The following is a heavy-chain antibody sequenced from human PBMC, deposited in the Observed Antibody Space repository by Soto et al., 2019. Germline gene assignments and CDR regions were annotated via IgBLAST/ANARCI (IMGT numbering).Heavy chain of an antibody. CDR2: ISSTTNYI. J-gene: IGHJ4*02. CDR1: GFTFTRYS. V-gene: IGHV3-21*06. CDR3: ARESEDLTSNFDY. Sequence: GGSLRLSCAASGFTFTRYSMNWVRQAPGKGLEWVSSISSTTNYIYYGDSMKGRFTIPRDNAKNSLYLEMNSLRAEDTAVYYCARESEDLTSNFDYWGQGTLVTVSS.